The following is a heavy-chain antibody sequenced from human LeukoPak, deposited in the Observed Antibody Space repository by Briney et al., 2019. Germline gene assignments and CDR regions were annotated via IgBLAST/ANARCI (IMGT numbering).Heavy chain of an antibody. V-gene: IGHV3-21*01. CDR3: ARDAGGRTQREGWFDP. CDR2: INSDSIWI. Sequence: GGSQRLSCAASGFSFRTYSMNWVRQAPGKGLEWVSSINSDSIWIYYADSVRGRFTISRDNTRNSLYLQMNSLRVEDTAVYYCARDAGGRTQREGWFDPWGQGTLVTVSS. D-gene: IGHD1-26*01. CDR1: GFSFRTYS. J-gene: IGHJ5*02.